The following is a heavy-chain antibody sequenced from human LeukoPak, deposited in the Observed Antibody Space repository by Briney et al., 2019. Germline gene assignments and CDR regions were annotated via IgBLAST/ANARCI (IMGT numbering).Heavy chain of an antibody. V-gene: IGHV3-23*01. CDR1: GFTFSSYA. CDR3: AKDLDGDYYNY. CDR2: ISGSGGST. D-gene: IGHD4-17*01. J-gene: IGHJ4*02. Sequence: GGSLRPSCAASGFTFSSYAMSWVRQAPGKGLEWVSAISGSGGSTYYADSVKGRFTISRDNSKNTLYLQMNSLRAEDTAVYYCAKDLDGDYYNYWGQGTLVTVSS.